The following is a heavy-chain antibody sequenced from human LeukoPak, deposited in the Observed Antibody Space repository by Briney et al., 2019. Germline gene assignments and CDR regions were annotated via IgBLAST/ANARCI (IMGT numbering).Heavy chain of an antibody. D-gene: IGHD6-19*01. V-gene: IGHV4-59*01. CDR2: IYYSGST. J-gene: IGHJ6*02. Sequence: SETLSLTCTVSGGSISSYYWSWIRQPPGKGLEWIGYIYYSGSTNYNPPLKSRVTISADTSKNQFSLKLSSVPAADTAEYYCARGIAVAGTSGYYYGMDVWGQGTTVTVSS. CDR3: ARGIAVAGTSGYYYGMDV. CDR1: GGSISSYY.